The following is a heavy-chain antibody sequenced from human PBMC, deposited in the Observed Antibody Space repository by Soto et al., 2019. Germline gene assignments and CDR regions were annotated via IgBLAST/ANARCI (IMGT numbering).Heavy chain of an antibody. D-gene: IGHD1-26*01. CDR3: AGEKWELHRGFDY. CDR2: IWYDGSNK. CDR1: GFTFSSYG. J-gene: IGHJ4*02. V-gene: IGHV3-33*01. Sequence: QVQLVESGGGVVQPGRSLRLSCAASGFTFSSYGMHWVRQAPGKGLEWVAVIWYDGSNKYYADSVKGRFTISRDNSKNARYLQRKSRRAEDTAVYYCAGEKWELHRGFDYWGQGTVVTVSS.